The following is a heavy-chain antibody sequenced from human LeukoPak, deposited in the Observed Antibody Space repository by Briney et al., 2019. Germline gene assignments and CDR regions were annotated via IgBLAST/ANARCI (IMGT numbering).Heavy chain of an antibody. V-gene: IGHV1-46*01. CDR2: INPSGGST. CDR3: AREPSSSWYLGSDYGMDV. CDR1: GYTFASYG. J-gene: IGHJ6*02. Sequence: ASVKVSCKASGYTFASYGISWVRQAPGQGLEWMGLINPSGGSTSYAQKFQGRVTMTRDTSTSTVYMELSSLRSEDTAVYYCAREPSSSWYLGSDYGMDVWGQGTTVTVSS. D-gene: IGHD6-13*01.